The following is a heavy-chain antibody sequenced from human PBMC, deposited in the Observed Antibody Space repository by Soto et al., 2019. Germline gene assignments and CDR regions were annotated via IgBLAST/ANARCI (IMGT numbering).Heavy chain of an antibody. V-gene: IGHV5-51*01. CDR1: GYTFGNYW. J-gene: IGHJ6*02. CDR2: ISPGDSET. D-gene: IGHD3-10*01. Sequence: EVQLVQSGAEVKKPGESLRISCKASGYTFGNYWIGWVRQMPGKGLEWMGIISPGDSETRYSPSFQGLVTMSVDKSINTAYLQWSSLKASDTAMYYCARRPRLSYAGYYGMDVWGQGTTVTVSS. CDR3: ARRPRLSYAGYYGMDV.